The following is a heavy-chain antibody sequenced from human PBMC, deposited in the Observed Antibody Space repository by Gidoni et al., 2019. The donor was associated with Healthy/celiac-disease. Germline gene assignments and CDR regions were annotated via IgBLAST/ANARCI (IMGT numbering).Heavy chain of an antibody. J-gene: IGHJ6*02. CDR1: GFPFSSQS. Sequence: EVQLVESGGGLVKPGGSLRLSCAPSGFPFSSQSTTWVRQAPGKGLEWVSSISSSSSYIYYADSVKGRFTISRDNAKNSLYLQMNSLRAEDTAVYYCARCGDSSSWYDYYYYYGMDVWGQGTTVTVSS. V-gene: IGHV3-21*01. D-gene: IGHD6-13*01. CDR2: ISSSSSYI. CDR3: ARCGDSSSWYDYYYYYGMDV.